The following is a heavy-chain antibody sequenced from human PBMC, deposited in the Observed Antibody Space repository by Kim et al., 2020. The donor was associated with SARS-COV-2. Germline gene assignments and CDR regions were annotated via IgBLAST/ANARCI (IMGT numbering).Heavy chain of an antibody. CDR2: IRYDGNNY. J-gene: IGHJ4*02. D-gene: IGHD3-10*01. CDR1: GFSFSQYG. Sequence: GGSLRLSCEVSGFSFSQYGMHWVRQAPGKGLDWVAVIRYDGNNYYYAYSVKGRFTISRDNSNNMMYLQMNNLRIEDTALYYCAKRRDVYSGGYDIDYWGQGTLVSVSS. V-gene: IGHV3-30*02. CDR3: AKRRDVYSGGYDIDY.